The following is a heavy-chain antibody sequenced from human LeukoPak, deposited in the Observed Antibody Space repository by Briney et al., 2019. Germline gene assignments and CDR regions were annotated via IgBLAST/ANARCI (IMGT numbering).Heavy chain of an antibody. J-gene: IGHJ5*02. D-gene: IGHD3-3*01. Sequence: ASVKVSCKASGGTFSSYAISWVRQAPGQGLEWMGGIIPIFGTANYAQKFQGRVTITADESTSTAYMELSSLRSEDTAVYYCARDRSGHYNAPFNSWGPGTLVTVSS. V-gene: IGHV1-69*13. CDR2: IIPIFGTA. CDR3: ARDRSGHYNAPFNS. CDR1: GGTFSSYA.